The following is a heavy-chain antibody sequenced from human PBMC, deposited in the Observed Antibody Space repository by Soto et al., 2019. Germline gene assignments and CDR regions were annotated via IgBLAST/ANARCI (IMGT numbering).Heavy chain of an antibody. Sequence: SETLSLTCTVSGGSISSYYWSWIRQPPGKGLEWFGYIYYSGSTNYNPSLKSRVTISVDTSKNQFSLKLSSVTAADTAVYYCARSAYYYDSSGYYSPRGWFDPWGQGTLVTVSS. J-gene: IGHJ5*02. CDR3: ARSAYYYDSSGYYSPRGWFDP. V-gene: IGHV4-59*01. D-gene: IGHD3-22*01. CDR2: IYYSGST. CDR1: GGSISSYY.